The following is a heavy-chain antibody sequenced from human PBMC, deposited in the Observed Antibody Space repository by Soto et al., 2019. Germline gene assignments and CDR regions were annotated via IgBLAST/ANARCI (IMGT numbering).Heavy chain of an antibody. CDR2: ISAYNGNT. CDR3: ARDRGYSRSWYFLSSGMDA. J-gene: IGHJ6*02. Sequence: GASVKVSCKASVYTFTSYGISWARQAPGQGLEWMGWISAYNGNTNYAQKLQGIVTMTTDTSTSTAYMEVRSLRSDDTAVYYCARDRGYSRSWYFLSSGMDAWGQGSTVTVSS. CDR1: VYTFTSYG. V-gene: IGHV1-18*04. D-gene: IGHD6-13*01.